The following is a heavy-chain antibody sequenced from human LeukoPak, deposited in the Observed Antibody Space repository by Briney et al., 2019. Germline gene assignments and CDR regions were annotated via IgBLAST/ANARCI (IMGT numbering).Heavy chain of an antibody. CDR1: GFTFSDCD. CDR3: GKAFPPLRVAAAGDY. D-gene: IGHD6-25*01. Sequence: TGGSLRLSCTASGFTFSDCDMNWFRQAPGKGLQWVSSISYMGDHRYYADSAKGRFTISRDNAKNSLYLQMDNLRADDTAVYYCGKAFPPLRVAAAGDYWGQGTLVTVSS. CDR2: ISYMGDHR. V-gene: IGHV3-21*06. J-gene: IGHJ4*02.